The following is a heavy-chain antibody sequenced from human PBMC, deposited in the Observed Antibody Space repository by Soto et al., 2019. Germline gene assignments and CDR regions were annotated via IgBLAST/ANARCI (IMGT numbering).Heavy chain of an antibody. V-gene: IGHV4-59*01. CDR1: GGSISSYY. CDR3: AGGWHYYFDY. J-gene: IGHJ4*02. CDR2: IYYSGST. Sequence: SETLSLTCTVSGGSISSYYWSWIRQPPGKGLEWIGYIYYSGSTNYNPSLKSRATISVDTSKNQFSLKLSSVTAADTAVYYCAGGWHYYFDYWGQGTLVTVSS. D-gene: IGHD6-19*01.